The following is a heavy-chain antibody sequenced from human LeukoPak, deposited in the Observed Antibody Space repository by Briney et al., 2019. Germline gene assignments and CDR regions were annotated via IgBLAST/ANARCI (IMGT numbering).Heavy chain of an antibody. J-gene: IGHJ6*03. Sequence: PSETLSLTCTVSGGSISSYYWSWIRQPPGKGLEWIGYIYYSGSTNYNSSLKSRVTISVDTSKNQFSLKLSSVTAADTAVYYCARGGYYMDVWGKGTTVTVSS. V-gene: IGHV4-59*01. CDR2: IYYSGST. CDR3: ARGGYYMDV. CDR1: GGSISSYY.